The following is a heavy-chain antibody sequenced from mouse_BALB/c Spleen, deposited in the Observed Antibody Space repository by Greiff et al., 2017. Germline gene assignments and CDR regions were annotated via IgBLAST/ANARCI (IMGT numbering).Heavy chain of an antibody. CDR2: ISSGSSTI. CDR3: ARPYDYLYYAMDY. CDR1: GFTFSSFG. V-gene: IGHV5-17*02. J-gene: IGHJ4*01. D-gene: IGHD2-4*01. Sequence: VQLKESGGGLVQPGGSRKLSCAASGFTFSSFGMHWVRQAPEKGLEWVAYISSGSSTIYYADTVKGRFTISRDNPKNTLFLQMTSLRSEDTAMYYCARPYDYLYYAMDYWGQGTSVTVSS.